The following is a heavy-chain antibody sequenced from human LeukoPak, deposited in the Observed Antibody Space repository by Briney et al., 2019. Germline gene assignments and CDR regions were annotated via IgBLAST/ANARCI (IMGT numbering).Heavy chain of an antibody. CDR2: IYYSGST. D-gene: IGHD1-26*01. V-gene: IGHV4-59*08. Sequence: SETLSLTCTASGGSISSYYWSWIRQPPGKGLEWIGYIYYSGSTNYNPSLKSRVTISVDTSKNQFSLKLSSVTAADTAVYYCARRAVIVGATNWFDPWGQGTLVTVSS. CDR3: ARRAVIVGATNWFDP. J-gene: IGHJ5*02. CDR1: GGSISSYY.